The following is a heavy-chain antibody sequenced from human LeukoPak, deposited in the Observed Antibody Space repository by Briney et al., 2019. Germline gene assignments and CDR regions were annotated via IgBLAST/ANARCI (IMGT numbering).Heavy chain of an antibody. CDR3: ARITYCGGDDCRHFDV. CDR1: GGPHSGHF. CDR2: INYNENN. J-gene: IGHJ2*01. Sequence: PSDTLSLTCAVYGGPHSGHFWTWIRHPPEKGLEGIGKINYNENNNYNPPLKSRVTISVHTSKNQFSKKLTSVTAADRAVDYCARITYCGGDDCRHFDVWGRGTLVTVSS. D-gene: IGHD2-21*02. V-gene: IGHV4-34*01.